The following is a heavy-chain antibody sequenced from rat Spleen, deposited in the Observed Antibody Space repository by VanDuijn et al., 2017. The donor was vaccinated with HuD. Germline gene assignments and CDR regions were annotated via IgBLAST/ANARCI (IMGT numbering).Heavy chain of an antibody. Sequence: EVQVVGSGGGIVQPGRSMKLSCAASGFTFSNYDIVWVRQAPTKGLKWVASISYDGSTPYYRDSVKGRFTISRDNAKSTLYLQMDSLRSEDTATYYCTRGYYFDYWGQGVMVTVSS. J-gene: IGHJ2*01. CDR1: GFTFSNYD. CDR3: TRGYYFDY. CDR2: ISYDGSTP. V-gene: IGHV5-7*01.